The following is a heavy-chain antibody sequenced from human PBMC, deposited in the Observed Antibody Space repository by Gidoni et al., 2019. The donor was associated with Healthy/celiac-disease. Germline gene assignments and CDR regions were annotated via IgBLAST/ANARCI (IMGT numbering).Heavy chain of an antibody. D-gene: IGHD6-19*01. J-gene: IGHJ4*02. V-gene: IGHV2-5*02. CDR2: IYWDDDK. CDR1: GLSLSTSGVG. CDR3: AHRREAAQWLVVDY. Sequence: QITLKESGPTLVKPTQTLTLTCTFSGLSLSTSGVGVGWIRQPPGKALEWLALIYWDDDKRYSPSLKSRLTITKDTSKNQVVLTMTNMDPVDTATYYCAHRREAAQWLVVDYWGQGTLVTVSS.